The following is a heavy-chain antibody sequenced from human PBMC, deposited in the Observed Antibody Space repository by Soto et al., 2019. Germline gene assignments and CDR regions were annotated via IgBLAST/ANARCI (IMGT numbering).Heavy chain of an antibody. CDR2: IWYDGSNK. D-gene: IGHD3-3*01. Sequence: VGSLRLSGAASGFTFSSYGMHWVRQAPGKGLEWVAVIWYDGSNKYYADSVKGRFTISRDNSKNTLYLQMNSLRAEDTAVYYCARDYYPNYDFWSGYYSGGDYYYYGMDVWGQGTTVTVSS. V-gene: IGHV3-33*01. J-gene: IGHJ6*02. CDR1: GFTFSSYG. CDR3: ARDYYPNYDFWSGYYSGGDYYYYGMDV.